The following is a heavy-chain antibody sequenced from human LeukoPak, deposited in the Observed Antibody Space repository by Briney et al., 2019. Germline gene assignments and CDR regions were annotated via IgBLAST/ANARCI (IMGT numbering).Heavy chain of an antibody. V-gene: IGHV3-21*06. CDR3: ARDHSGWYNYYFDS. J-gene: IGHJ4*02. Sequence: GGSLRLSCAASGFTFSSYEMNWVRQAPGKGLEWVSSISFNSMNIYYADSVKGRFTISRDNAGNSLFLQMSSLRAEDTAVYFCARDHSGWYNYYFDSWGQGTLVTVSS. D-gene: IGHD6-19*01. CDR2: ISFNSMNI. CDR1: GFTFSSYE.